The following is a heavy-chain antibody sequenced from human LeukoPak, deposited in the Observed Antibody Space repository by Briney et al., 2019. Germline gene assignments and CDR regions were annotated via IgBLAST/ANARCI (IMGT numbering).Heavy chain of an antibody. Sequence: SETLSLTCAVYGGPFSGYYWSWIRQPPGKGLEWIGEINHSGSTNYNPSLKSRVTISVDTSKNQFSLKLSSVTAADTAVYYCARGQGDCSGGSCYLFDYWGQGTLVTVSS. CDR3: ARGQGDCSGGSCYLFDY. V-gene: IGHV4-34*01. CDR1: GGPFSGYY. D-gene: IGHD2-15*01. CDR2: INHSGST. J-gene: IGHJ4*02.